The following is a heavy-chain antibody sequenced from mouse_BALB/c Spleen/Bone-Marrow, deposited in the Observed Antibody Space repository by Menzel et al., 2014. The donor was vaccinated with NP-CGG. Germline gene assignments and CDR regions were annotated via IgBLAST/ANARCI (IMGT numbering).Heavy chain of an antibody. V-gene: IGHV1-82*01. Sequence: VQLQESGPELVKPGASVRISCKASGYAFSNSWMNWVKQRPGQGLEWIGRIYPGDGDTYYNGKFKGKATLTADKSSSTAYMQLSSLTSVGSAVYFCARSDGYRALDYWGQGTSVAVSS. J-gene: IGHJ4*01. CDR3: ARSDGYRALDY. D-gene: IGHD2-3*01. CDR1: GYAFSNSW. CDR2: IYPGDGDT.